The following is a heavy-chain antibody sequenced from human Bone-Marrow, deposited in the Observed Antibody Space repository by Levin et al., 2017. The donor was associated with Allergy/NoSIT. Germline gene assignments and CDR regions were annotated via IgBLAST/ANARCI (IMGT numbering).Heavy chain of an antibody. CDR3: AQPGSSGQNVHQFDY. J-gene: IGHJ4*02. CDR1: GFTFSSYW. V-gene: IGHV3-74*01. Sequence: PGGSLRLSCAASGFTFSSYWMHWVRQAPGKGLVWVSRINSDGSSTSYADSVKGRFTISRDNAKNTLYLQMNSLRAEDTAVYYCAQPGSSGQNVHQFDYWGQGTLVTVSS. D-gene: IGHD3-22*01. CDR2: INSDGSST.